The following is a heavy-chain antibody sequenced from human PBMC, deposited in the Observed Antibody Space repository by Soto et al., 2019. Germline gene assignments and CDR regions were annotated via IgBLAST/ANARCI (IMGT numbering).Heavy chain of an antibody. CDR3: AKAVGVLRFLEWSPGWYYYYGIDV. Sequence: AESLSLSCAVSGFSFSSYCMHWVRQPPGEGLGWVAVISYDGSNNYYADSVKGRVTISRDTSKNPLYLQLNSLRAEDTAVYYCAKAVGVLRFLEWSPGWYYYYGIDVWGQGTTVTVSS. CDR1: GFSFSSYC. V-gene: IGHV3-30*18. D-gene: IGHD3-3*01. CDR2: ISYDGSNN. J-gene: IGHJ6*02.